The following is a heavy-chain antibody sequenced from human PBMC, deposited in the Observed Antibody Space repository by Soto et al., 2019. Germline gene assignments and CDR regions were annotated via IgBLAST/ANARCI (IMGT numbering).Heavy chain of an antibody. Sequence: SETLSLTCSVSGGSIGSSSYYFGWIRQPPGKGLEWIGSLYYTGPTYYNSSLKSRVTISADKSQNQFSLRLSSVTAADTAVYYCGAYCSRTSCYDWFDPWGQGTLVTVSS. J-gene: IGHJ5*02. CDR2: LYYTGPT. D-gene: IGHD2-2*01. CDR3: GAYCSRTSCYDWFDP. V-gene: IGHV4-39*01. CDR1: GGSIGSSSYY.